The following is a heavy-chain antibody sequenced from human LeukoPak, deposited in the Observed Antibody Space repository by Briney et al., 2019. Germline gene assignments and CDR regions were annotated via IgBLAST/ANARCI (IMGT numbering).Heavy chain of an antibody. CDR3: ARGDIVATILFL. J-gene: IGHJ4*02. D-gene: IGHD5-12*01. Sequence: PSETLSLTCSVSGGSISSGVYYWSWIRQPPGKGLDWIGYTSYSGSTYYNPSLKSRVTISVDTSKNQFSLKLSSVTAADTAVYYCARGDIVATILFLWGQGTLVTVSS. CDR2: TSYSGST. V-gene: IGHV4-30-4*08. CDR1: GGSISSGVYY.